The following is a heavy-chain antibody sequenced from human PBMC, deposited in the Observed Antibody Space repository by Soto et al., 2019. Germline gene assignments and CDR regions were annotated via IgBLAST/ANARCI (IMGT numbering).Heavy chain of an antibody. CDR2: IYPGDSDT. D-gene: IGHD2-15*01. CDR3: ARLNRYGGNPLQYYYYGMDV. V-gene: IGHV5-51*01. Sequence: PGESLTISCKGSGYSFTSYWIGWVRQMPGKGLEWMGIIYPGDSDTRYSPSFQGQVPISADKSISTAYLQWSSLKASDTAMYYCARLNRYGGNPLQYYYYGMDVWGQGTTVTVSS. CDR1: GYSFTSYW. J-gene: IGHJ6*02.